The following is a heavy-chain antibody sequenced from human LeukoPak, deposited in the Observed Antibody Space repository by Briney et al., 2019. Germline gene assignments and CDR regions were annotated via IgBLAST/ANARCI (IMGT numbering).Heavy chain of an antibody. Sequence: GGSLRLSCAASGFTFSNSSMNWIRQAPGKGLEWVSYISGSGSTIYYADSVKGRFSISRDNAKNSLYLQMSSLRAEDTAVYYCARAAAASDYYYYYYMDVWGKGTTVTVSS. V-gene: IGHV3-48*01. CDR2: ISGSGSTI. D-gene: IGHD2-2*01. CDR3: ARAAAASDYYYYYYMDV. CDR1: GFTFSNSS. J-gene: IGHJ6*03.